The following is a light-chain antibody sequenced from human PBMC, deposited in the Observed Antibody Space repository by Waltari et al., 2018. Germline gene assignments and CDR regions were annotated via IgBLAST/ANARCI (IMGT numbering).Light chain of an antibody. V-gene: IGLV2-23*02. J-gene: IGLJ3*02. CDR1: SSDVGTYNL. Sequence: QSALTQPASVCGSPGQSNTISRTGPSSDVGTYNLVSWYQQHPGKAPKLIIYDVTKRPSGVSNRFAGSKSGTTASLTISGLQAEDEADYYCCSYAGSSTLWVFGGGTKLTVL. CDR3: CSYAGSSTLWV. CDR2: DVT.